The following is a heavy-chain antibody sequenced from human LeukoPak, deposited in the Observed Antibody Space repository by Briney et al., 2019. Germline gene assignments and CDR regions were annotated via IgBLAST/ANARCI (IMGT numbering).Heavy chain of an antibody. V-gene: IGHV3-21*01. CDR1: GFTLGTHC. Sequence: GGSLRLSCAASGFTLGTHCMTWVRQAPGKGLEWVSSISSSSNYIHYADSVKGRFTISRDNAENSLYLQMNGLRAEDTAMYYCVRSQGGYYYDSSGYCQGPLDYWGQGTLVTVSS. CDR3: VRSQGGYYYDSSGYCQGPLDY. CDR2: ISSSSNYI. D-gene: IGHD3-22*01. J-gene: IGHJ4*02.